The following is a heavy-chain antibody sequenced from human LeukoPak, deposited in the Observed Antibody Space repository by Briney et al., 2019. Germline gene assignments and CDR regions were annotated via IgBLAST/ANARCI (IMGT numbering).Heavy chain of an antibody. J-gene: IGHJ6*02. V-gene: IGHV1-8*01. D-gene: IGHD6-13*01. Sequence: ASVEVSCKASGYTFTSYDINWVRQATGQGLEWMGWMNPNSGNTGYAQKFQGRVTMTRNTSISTAYMELSSLRSEDTAVYYCARERYSSSWYGVYYYYYGMDVWGQGTTVTVSS. CDR3: ARERYSSSWYGVYYYYYGMDV. CDR1: GYTFTSYD. CDR2: MNPNSGNT.